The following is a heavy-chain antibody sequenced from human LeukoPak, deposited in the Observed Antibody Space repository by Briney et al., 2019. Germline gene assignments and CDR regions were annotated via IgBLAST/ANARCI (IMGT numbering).Heavy chain of an antibody. Sequence: GGSLRLSCAASDFPVSTVRQAPGKGLEWVSVIYSGGRTYYADSVKGRFTISRDNSKNTLYLQLNSLRVEDTAVYYCAKNRGAGSHYYYHMNVWGKGTTVTVSS. D-gene: IGHD1-26*01. CDR2: IYSGGRT. V-gene: IGHV3-53*01. CDR3: AKNRGAGSHYYYHMNV. J-gene: IGHJ6*03. CDR1: DFPVST.